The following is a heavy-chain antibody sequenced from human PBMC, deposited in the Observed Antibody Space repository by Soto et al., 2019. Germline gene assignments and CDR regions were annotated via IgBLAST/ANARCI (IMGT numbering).Heavy chain of an antibody. CDR2: ISPDGRTT. J-gene: IGHJ4*02. V-gene: IGHV3-74*01. D-gene: IGHD3-10*01. CDR3: ADSWLPTSY. CDR1: GFTFTSYA. Sequence: GGSLRLSCAVSGFTFTSYAMTWVRQAPGKGLVWVSRISPDGRTTTYADSVKGRFTISRDNAKSTLYLQMNSLTVEDGAVYYCADSWLPTSYWGPGTLVTVSS.